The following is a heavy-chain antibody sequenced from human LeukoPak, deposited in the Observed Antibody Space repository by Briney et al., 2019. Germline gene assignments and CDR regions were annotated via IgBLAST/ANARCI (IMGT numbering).Heavy chain of an antibody. V-gene: IGHV3-11*04. CDR1: GFTFSNYY. Sequence: GGSLRLSCAASGFTFSNYYMSWIRQAPGKGLVWVSYISSRSSNKYYADSVKGRFTISRDNAKNSLYLQMSSLRAEDTAIYYCAREGWDLNALDIWGQGTMVTVSP. D-gene: IGHD1-26*01. J-gene: IGHJ3*02. CDR3: AREGWDLNALDI. CDR2: ISSRSSNK.